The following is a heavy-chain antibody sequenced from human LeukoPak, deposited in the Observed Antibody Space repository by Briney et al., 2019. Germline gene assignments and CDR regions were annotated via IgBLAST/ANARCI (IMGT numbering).Heavy chain of an antibody. V-gene: IGHV3-48*02. Sequence: GGSLRLSCAASGFTFSRFGMNWVRQAPGKGPEWISYISSSSSAIYYADSVKGRFTISRDNAKNSLYLRMSSLRDEDTAVYYCAQKGGTDHWGQGTLVTVSS. CDR3: AQKGGTDH. J-gene: IGHJ4*02. CDR1: GFTFSRFG. D-gene: IGHD2-15*01. CDR2: ISSSSSAI.